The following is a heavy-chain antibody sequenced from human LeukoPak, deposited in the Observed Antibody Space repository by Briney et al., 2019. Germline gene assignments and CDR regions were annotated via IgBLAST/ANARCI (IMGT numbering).Heavy chain of an antibody. Sequence: PSETLSLTCTVSGXSISGYYGSWIRQPPGKGLEWIGYIYYSGSTNYNPSLKSRVTISLDTSKNQFSLKLSSVTAADTAVYYCARKQVFDYWGQGILVTVSS. J-gene: IGHJ4*02. CDR2: IYYSGST. V-gene: IGHV4-59*01. CDR1: GXSISGYY. D-gene: IGHD6-13*01. CDR3: ARKQVFDY.